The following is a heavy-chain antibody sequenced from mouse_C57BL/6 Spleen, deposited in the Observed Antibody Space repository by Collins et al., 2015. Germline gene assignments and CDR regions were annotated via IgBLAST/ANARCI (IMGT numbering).Heavy chain of an antibody. CDR2: IRLKSDNYAT. CDR1: GFTFSNYW. V-gene: IGHV6-3*01. CDR3: TNYGSSYFDV. J-gene: IGHJ1*03. Sequence: EVKLEESGGGLVQPGGSMKLSCVASGFTFSNYWMNWVRQSPEKGLEWIAQIRLKSDNYATHYAESVKGRFTISRDDSKSSVYLQMNNLRAEDTGIYYCTNYGSSYFDVWGTGTTVTVSS. D-gene: IGHD1-1*01.